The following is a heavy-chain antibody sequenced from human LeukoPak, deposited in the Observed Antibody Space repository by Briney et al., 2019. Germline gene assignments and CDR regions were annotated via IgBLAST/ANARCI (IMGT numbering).Heavy chain of an antibody. CDR2: ISPNGGST. V-gene: IGHV3-64D*09. CDR1: GFTFSSYT. CDR3: VKTIAVAGNFDY. D-gene: IGHD6-13*01. J-gene: IGHJ4*02. Sequence: GGSLRLSCSASGFTFSSYTMPWVRQAPGKGLEYVSAISPNGGSTYYGDSVKRRFTISRDNSKKTLYLQMSSLRAEDTAVYYCVKTIAVAGNFDYWGQGTLVTVS.